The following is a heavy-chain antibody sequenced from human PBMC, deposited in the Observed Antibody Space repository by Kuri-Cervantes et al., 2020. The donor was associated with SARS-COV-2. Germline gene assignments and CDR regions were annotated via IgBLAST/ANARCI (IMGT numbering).Heavy chain of an antibody. CDR3: TTLIDY. J-gene: IGHJ4*02. Sequence: GGSLRLSCEVSGFLFSDSAIHWVRQASGKGLEWVGRVRGKANNYATAYAASVKGRFTISRDDLKNMAYLQMNSLKTEDTAVYYCTTLIDYWGQGALVTVSS. CDR2: VRGKANNYAT. V-gene: IGHV3-73*01. CDR1: GFLFSDSA.